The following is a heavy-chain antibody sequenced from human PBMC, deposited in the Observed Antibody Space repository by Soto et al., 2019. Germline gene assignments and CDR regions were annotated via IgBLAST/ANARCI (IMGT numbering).Heavy chain of an antibody. Sequence: GASVKVSCKASGFTFTSSAVQWVRQARGQRLEWIGWIVVGSGNTNYAQKFQERLTVTRDMSTSTAYMELSSLRSEDTAVYYCAAVNSGSQGGGFAFDIWGQGTMVTVSS. J-gene: IGHJ3*02. CDR2: IVVGSGNT. V-gene: IGHV1-58*01. CDR3: AAVNSGSQGGGFAFDI. CDR1: GFTFTSSA. D-gene: IGHD1-26*01.